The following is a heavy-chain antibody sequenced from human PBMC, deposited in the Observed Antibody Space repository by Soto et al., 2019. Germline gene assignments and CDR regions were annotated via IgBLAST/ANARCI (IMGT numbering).Heavy chain of an antibody. CDR3: ARHRFGYGSGTQNWFDP. Sequence: QLQLQESGPGLVKPSETLSLTCTVSGGSISSSSYYWGWIRQPPGKGLEWIGSIYYSGSTYYNPSLKSRVTISVDTSKNQFSLKLSSVTAADTAVYYCARHRFGYGSGTQNWFDPWGQGTLVTVSS. D-gene: IGHD3-10*01. CDR1: GGSISSSSYY. CDR2: IYYSGST. V-gene: IGHV4-39*01. J-gene: IGHJ5*02.